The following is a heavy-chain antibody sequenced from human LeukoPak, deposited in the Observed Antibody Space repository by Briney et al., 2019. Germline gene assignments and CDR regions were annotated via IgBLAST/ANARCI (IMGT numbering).Heavy chain of an antibody. CDR3: ARGRYFDWLPLDFDY. D-gene: IGHD3-9*01. CDR2: ISGSGDST. J-gene: IGHJ4*02. CDR1: GFPLTSYA. V-gene: IGHV3-23*01. Sequence: PGGSLGLSCAASGFPLTSYAMSWVRQAPGKGLEWVSTISGSGDSTYYADSVKGRFTISRDNAKNSLYLQMNSLRAEDTAVYYCARGRYFDWLPLDFDYWGQGTLVTVSS.